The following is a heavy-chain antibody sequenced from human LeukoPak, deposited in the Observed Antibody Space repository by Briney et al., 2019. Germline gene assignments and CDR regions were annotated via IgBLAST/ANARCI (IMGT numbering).Heavy chain of an antibody. CDR2: ISYDGSNK. CDR1: RFTFSSYA. V-gene: IGHV3-30-3*01. J-gene: IGHJ4*02. D-gene: IGHD5-24*01. Sequence: EPGGSLRLSCAASRFTFSSYAIHWVRQAPGKGLEWVAVISYDGSNKYYADSVKGRFTISRDNSKNTLYLQMNSLRAEDTAVYYCARDQYGGYNFMVDYWGQGTLVTVSS. CDR3: ARDQYGGYNFMVDY.